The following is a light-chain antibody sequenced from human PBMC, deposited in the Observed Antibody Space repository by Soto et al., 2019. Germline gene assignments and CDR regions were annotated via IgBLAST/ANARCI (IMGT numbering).Light chain of an antibody. J-gene: IGKJ2*01. CDR2: LGS. CDR3: MQALQVPHT. Sequence: DIVMTQSPLSLPVNPGEPASISCRSSQSLLYGNGYNYLDWYLQKPGQSPQLLIYLGSNRASGVPDRFSGSGSGTDFTLKISRVEPDDVGVYYCMQALQVPHTFGQGTKLEIK. CDR1: QSLLYGNGYNY. V-gene: IGKV2-28*01.